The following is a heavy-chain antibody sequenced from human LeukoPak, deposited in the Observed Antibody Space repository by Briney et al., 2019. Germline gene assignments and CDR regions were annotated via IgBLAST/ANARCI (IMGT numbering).Heavy chain of an antibody. Sequence: ASVKVSCKASGYIFTNYAIHWVRQAPGQGLEWMGWINPYNGNTNYAQKFQGRVTMTTVTSTSTAYMEVTNLRSDDTAVYYCARAVSVTTPYFDYGGQGSLVTVSS. CDR1: GYIFTNYA. V-gene: IGHV1-18*01. CDR2: INPYNGNT. D-gene: IGHD4-17*01. J-gene: IGHJ4*02. CDR3: ARAVSVTTPYFDY.